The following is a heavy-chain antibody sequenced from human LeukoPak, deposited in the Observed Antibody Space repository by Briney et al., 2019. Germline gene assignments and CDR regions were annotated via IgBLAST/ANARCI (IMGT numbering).Heavy chain of an antibody. CDR3: ARDRTIYGDYPPDY. J-gene: IGHJ4*02. V-gene: IGHV3-20*04. CDR2: INWNGGST. CDR1: GFTFDDYG. Sequence: GGSLRLSCAASGFTFDDYGMSWVRQAPGKGLEWVSGINWNGGSTGYADSVKGRFTISRDNAKNSLYLQMNSLRAEDTALYYCARDRTIYGDYPPDYRGQGTLVTVSS. D-gene: IGHD4-17*01.